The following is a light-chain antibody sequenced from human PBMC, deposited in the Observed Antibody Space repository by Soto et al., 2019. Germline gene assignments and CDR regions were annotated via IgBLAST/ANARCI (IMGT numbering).Light chain of an antibody. J-gene: IGKJ2*01. CDR1: QSVSSY. CDR3: QERSDWYA. Sequence: EIVLTQSPATLSLSPGERATLSCRASQSVSSYLAWYQQKPGQAPRLLVYDASNRATGIPVRFSGSGSGTDCTLTISSLEPECVAVYYCQERSDWYAFGQGTKLELK. CDR2: DAS. V-gene: IGKV3-11*01.